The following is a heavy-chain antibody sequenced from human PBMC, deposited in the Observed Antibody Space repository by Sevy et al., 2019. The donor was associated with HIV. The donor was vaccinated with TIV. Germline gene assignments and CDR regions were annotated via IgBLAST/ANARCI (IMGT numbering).Heavy chain of an antibody. CDR3: AKDWAATNYYYMDV. CDR1: GFTFDDYA. Sequence: GGSLRLSCAASGFTFDDYAMHWVRQAPGKGLEWVSGISWNSGSIRYADSVKGRFTISRDNAKNSLYLQMNSLRAEDTALYYCAKDWAATNYYYMDVWGKGTTVTVSS. V-gene: IGHV3-9*01. D-gene: IGHD1-7*01. CDR2: ISWNSGSI. J-gene: IGHJ6*03.